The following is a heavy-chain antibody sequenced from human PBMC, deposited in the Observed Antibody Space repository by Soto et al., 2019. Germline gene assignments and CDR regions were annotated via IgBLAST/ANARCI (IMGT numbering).Heavy chain of an antibody. V-gene: IGHV4-61*01. D-gene: IGHD2-2*01. CDR1: GGSVSSGSYY. CDR2: IYYSGST. Sequence: QVQLQESGPGLVKPSETLSLTCTVSGGSVSSGSYYWSWIRQPPGKGLEWIGYIYYSGSTNYNPSLKSQVTISVDTSKNQFSLKLSSVTAADTAVYYCARAPSYCISTSCYGYYYGMDVWGQGTTVTVSS. J-gene: IGHJ6*02. CDR3: ARAPSYCISTSCYGYYYGMDV.